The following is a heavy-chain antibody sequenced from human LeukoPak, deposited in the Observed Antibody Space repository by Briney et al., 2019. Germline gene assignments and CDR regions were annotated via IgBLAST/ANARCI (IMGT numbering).Heavy chain of an antibody. CDR1: GGSISSGSYS. CDR2: IYTSGST. V-gene: IGHV4-61*02. Sequence: SQTLSLTCTVSGGSISSGSYSWSWIRQPAGKGLEWIGRIYTSGSTNYNPSLKSRVTISVDTSKNQFSLKLSSVTAADTAVYYCASGITGTTAAFDIWGQGTMVTVSS. J-gene: IGHJ3*02. D-gene: IGHD1-7*01. CDR3: ASGITGTTAAFDI.